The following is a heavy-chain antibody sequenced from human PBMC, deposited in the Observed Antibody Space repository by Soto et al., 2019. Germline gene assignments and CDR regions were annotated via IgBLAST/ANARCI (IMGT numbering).Heavy chain of an antibody. CDR3: TSGYSSSWYNYLEP. CDR2: INGDESRT. V-gene: IGHV3-74*03. CDR1: GFTFIDSW. J-gene: IGHJ5*02. D-gene: IGHD6-13*01. Sequence: EVQLVESGGGLVQSGGSLRLSCTASGFTFIDSWMHWVRQDPGKGLLWVSRINGDESRTEYADSVKGPSPISRANAKDTRYLQMTTRRAVDTTVYYCTSGYSSSWYNYLEPWGQGALVTVSS.